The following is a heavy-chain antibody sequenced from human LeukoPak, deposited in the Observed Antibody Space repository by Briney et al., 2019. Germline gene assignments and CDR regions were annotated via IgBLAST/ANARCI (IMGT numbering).Heavy chain of an antibody. CDR2: ISGYNGNT. V-gene: IGHV1-18*01. CDR3: ARGPSITIFGVVNGY. J-gene: IGHJ4*02. D-gene: IGHD3-3*01. Sequence: GASVKVSCKASGYTFTSYGISWVRQAPGQGLEWMGWISGYNGNTNYAQKVKGRVTMTIDKSTSTAYMELRSLRSDDTAVYYCARGPSITIFGVVNGYWGQGTLVTVSS. CDR1: GYTFTSYG.